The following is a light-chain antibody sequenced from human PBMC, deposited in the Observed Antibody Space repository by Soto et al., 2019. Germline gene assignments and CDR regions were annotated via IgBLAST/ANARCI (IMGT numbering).Light chain of an antibody. CDR3: QQLNSYPRT. CDR2: AAS. J-gene: IGKJ1*01. V-gene: IGKV1-9*01. Sequence: IHLPQFPSSQTASVGDRVTITCRASQGISSYLAWYQQKPGKAPKLLIYAASTLQSGVPSRFSGSGSGTDFTLTISSLQPEDFATYYCQQLNSYPRTFGQGTKVDIK. CDR1: QGISSY.